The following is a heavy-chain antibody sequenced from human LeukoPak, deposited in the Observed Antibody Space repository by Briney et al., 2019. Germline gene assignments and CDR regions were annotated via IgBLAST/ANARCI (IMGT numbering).Heavy chain of an antibody. D-gene: IGHD2-2*01. V-gene: IGHV3-23*01. CDR1: GFTFSSYA. Sequence: GGSLRLSCAASGFTFSSYAMSWVRQAPGKGLEWVSAISGSGGSTYYADSVKGRFTISRDNSKNTLYLQMNSLRAEDTAVYYCAQHHAYCSSTSCYVDYFDYWGQGTLVTVSS. CDR2: ISGSGGST. J-gene: IGHJ4*02. CDR3: AQHHAYCSSTSCYVDYFDY.